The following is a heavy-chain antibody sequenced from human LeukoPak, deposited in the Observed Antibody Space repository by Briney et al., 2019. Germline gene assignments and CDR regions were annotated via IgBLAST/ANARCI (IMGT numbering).Heavy chain of an antibody. Sequence: GGSLRLSCAASGFTFSGYWMTWVRQAPGKGLEWVANIKQDGSEKYYVDSVKGRLTISRDNAKNSLYLQMNGLRAEDTAVYYCARDLRAFFDYWGQGTLVTVSS. J-gene: IGHJ4*02. CDR1: GFTFSGYW. V-gene: IGHV3-7*01. D-gene: IGHD5/OR15-5a*01. CDR3: ARDLRAFFDY. CDR2: IKQDGSEK.